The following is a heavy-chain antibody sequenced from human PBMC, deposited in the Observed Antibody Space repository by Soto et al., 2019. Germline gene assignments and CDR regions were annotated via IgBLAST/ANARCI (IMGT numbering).Heavy chain of an antibody. CDR3: ASAAVTGTAGLDF. Sequence: ASVRVSCKASGYTFSGFYMHWVRQAPGQGLEWMGWINPNSGGTKSAEKFQGRVTMTRGTSISTAYMELSRLTSDDTAVYYCASAAVTGTAGLDFWGPGTHVTVSS. CDR1: GYTFSGFY. CDR2: INPNSGGT. V-gene: IGHV1-2*02. J-gene: IGHJ4*02. D-gene: IGHD6-19*01.